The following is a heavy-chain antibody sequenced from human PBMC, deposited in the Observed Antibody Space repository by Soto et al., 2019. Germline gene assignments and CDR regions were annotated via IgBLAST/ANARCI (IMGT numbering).Heavy chain of an antibody. Sequence: QVQLVESGGGVVQPGRSLRLSCAASGFMFSNHGMHWVRQAPGKGLEWVAVIWSDGNNRYYADSVKGRFTISRDNSKNTVCLQMNRLRAEDTAVYYCVRGGNGNDGASDYWGQGTLVTVSS. CDR1: GFMFSNHG. D-gene: IGHD1-1*01. CDR2: IWSDGNNR. V-gene: IGHV3-33*01. J-gene: IGHJ4*02. CDR3: VRGGNGNDGASDY.